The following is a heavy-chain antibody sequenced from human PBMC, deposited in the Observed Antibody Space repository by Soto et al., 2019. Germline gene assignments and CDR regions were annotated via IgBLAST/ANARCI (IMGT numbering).Heavy chain of an antibody. V-gene: IGHV3-30*18. Sequence: QVQLVESGGGVVQPGRSLRLSCAASGFTFSSYGMHWVRQAPGKGLEWGGVITYDGSNKFYADSVKGRFTISRENSKNTLYLQMNSLRAEDAAVYYCEKDWSDLFPGGAFDIWGQGTMVTVSS. CDR2: ITYDGSNK. J-gene: IGHJ3*02. CDR3: EKDWSDLFPGGAFDI. D-gene: IGHD2-21*01. CDR1: GFTFSSYG.